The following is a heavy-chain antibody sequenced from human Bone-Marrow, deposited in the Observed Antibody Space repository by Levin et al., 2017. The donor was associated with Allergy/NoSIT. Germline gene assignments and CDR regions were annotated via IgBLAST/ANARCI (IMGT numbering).Heavy chain of an antibody. CDR2: INSIGTIM. CDR3: ARADGEEYDTNAFDI. CDR1: GFALSDFY. Sequence: GGSLRLSCAASGFALSDFYMTWIRQSPGKGLEWVAYINSIGTIMFYTDSVKGRFTISRDNVKNSLYLQMDSLRAEDTAVYYCARADGEEYDTNAFDIWGQGTMVTVSS. D-gene: IGHD4-17*01. J-gene: IGHJ3*02. V-gene: IGHV3-11*01.